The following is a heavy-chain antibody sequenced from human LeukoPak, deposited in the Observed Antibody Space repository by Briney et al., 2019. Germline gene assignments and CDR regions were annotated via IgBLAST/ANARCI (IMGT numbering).Heavy chain of an antibody. Sequence: SETLSLTCSVSDDSITIYYWTWIRQPPGKGLEWIGYIDHTGTANYNPSLNSRVTISRDTSKNHFSLQLSSVTAADTAVYFCARGRVSSSTWHSTYYYYFYMDVWGKGTTVTVSS. D-gene: IGHD4-11*01. V-gene: IGHV4-59*01. CDR2: IDHTGTA. J-gene: IGHJ6*03. CDR1: DDSITIYY. CDR3: ARGRVSSSTWHSTYYYYFYMDV.